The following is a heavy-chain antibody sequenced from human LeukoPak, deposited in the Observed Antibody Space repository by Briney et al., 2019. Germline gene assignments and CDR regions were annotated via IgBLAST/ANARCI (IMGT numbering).Heavy chain of an antibody. CDR1: GYTFTSYY. CDR3: ARGDGVVYYFDY. Sequence: ASVKVSCKASGYTFTSYYMHWVRQAPGQGLEWMGIINPGGGSTSYAQKFQGRVTMTRDTSTSTVYMELSSLRSEDTAAYYCARGDGVVYYFDYWGQGPLVTVSS. J-gene: IGHJ4*02. CDR2: INPGGGST. V-gene: IGHV1-46*01. D-gene: IGHD3-3*01.